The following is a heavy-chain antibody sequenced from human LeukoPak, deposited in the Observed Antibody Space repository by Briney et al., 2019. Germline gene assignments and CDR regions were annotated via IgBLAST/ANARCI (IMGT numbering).Heavy chain of an antibody. CDR2: IIPIFGTA. Sequence: SVMVSCTASGGLFSSYSISWVRQAPGHGLEWMGGIIPIFGTANYAQKFQGRVTITTDESTSTAYMELSSLRSEDTAVYYCAGTGVIGSSSGYYYYYYMDVWVKGTTVTVSS. V-gene: IGHV1-69*05. CDR1: GGLFSSYS. CDR3: AGTGVIGSSSGYYYYYYMDV. J-gene: IGHJ6*03. D-gene: IGHD6-6*01.